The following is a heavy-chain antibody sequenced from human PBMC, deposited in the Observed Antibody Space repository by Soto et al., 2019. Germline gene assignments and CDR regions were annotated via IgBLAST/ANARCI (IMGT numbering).Heavy chain of an antibody. CDR1: GYSISNGYY. V-gene: IGHV4-38-2*02. Sequence: SETLSLTCTVSGYSISNGYYWGWIRQSPEKGLEWIGTIYHSGTTYYNPSLKSRVIMSIDTSKNQFSLNLKSVTAADTAVYYCVRDTYSYGSEVGKWGQGTLVT. D-gene: IGHD5-18*01. CDR2: IYHSGTT. CDR3: VRDTYSYGSEVGK. J-gene: IGHJ4*02.